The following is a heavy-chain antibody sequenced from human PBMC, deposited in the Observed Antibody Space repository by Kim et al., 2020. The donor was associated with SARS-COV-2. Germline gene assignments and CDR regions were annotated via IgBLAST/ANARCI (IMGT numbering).Heavy chain of an antibody. V-gene: IGHV3-33*01. Sequence: GGSLRLSCAASGFTFRNHGMHWVRQAPGKGLERVAFIWYDGSETEYADSVKGRFSISRDNAKNTVFLQMNSLGTEDTALYYCARDGQSLAPYALDVWGQGPTVTVSS. J-gene: IGHJ6*02. CDR3: ARDGQSLAPYALDV. CDR2: IWYDGSET. CDR1: GFTFRNHG. D-gene: IGHD1-26*01.